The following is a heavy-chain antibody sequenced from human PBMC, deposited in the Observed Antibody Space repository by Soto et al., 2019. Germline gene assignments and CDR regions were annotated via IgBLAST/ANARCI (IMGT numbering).Heavy chain of an antibody. Sequence: QLQLQESGSGLVKPSQTLSLTCAVSGGSISSGGYSWSWIRQPPGKGLEWIGYIYHSGSTYYNPSCTGRVTIPVDRSTNQFSLKLSSVTAADTAVYYCAAGGGLPRYYWGQGTLVTVSS. CDR2: IYHSGST. J-gene: IGHJ4*02. D-gene: IGHD5-12*01. CDR1: GGSISSGGYS. CDR3: AAGGGLPRYY. V-gene: IGHV4-30-2*01.